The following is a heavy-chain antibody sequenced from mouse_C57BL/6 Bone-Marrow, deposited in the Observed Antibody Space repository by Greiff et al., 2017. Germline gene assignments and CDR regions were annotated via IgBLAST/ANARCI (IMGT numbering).Heavy chain of an antibody. D-gene: IGHD1-1*01. CDR1: GYTFTSYW. CDR3: AINYYGSRRFAY. CDR2: IDPSDSYT. V-gene: IGHV1-69*01. Sequence: QVQLQQPGAELVMPGASVKLSCKASGYTFTSYWMHWVKQRPGQGLEWIGEIDPSDSYTNYNQKFKGKSTLTVDKSSSTAYMQLSSLTSEDSAVYYSAINYYGSRRFAYWGQGTLVTVSA. J-gene: IGHJ3*01.